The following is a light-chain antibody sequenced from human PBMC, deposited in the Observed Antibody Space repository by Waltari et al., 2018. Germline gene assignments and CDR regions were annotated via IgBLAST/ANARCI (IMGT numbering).Light chain of an antibody. CDR1: QSVLHSPVNKDY. CDR2: WAS. CDR3: QQYHSPPYT. V-gene: IGKV4-1*01. Sequence: DIVMTQSPDSLAVSLGERATINCKSSQSVLHSPVNKDYLAWFQQRPGQPPKLLIHWASTRESGVPDRFSGSGSGTDFTLTISSLQAEDVAVYYCQQYHSPPYTFGQGTKLEIK. J-gene: IGKJ2*01.